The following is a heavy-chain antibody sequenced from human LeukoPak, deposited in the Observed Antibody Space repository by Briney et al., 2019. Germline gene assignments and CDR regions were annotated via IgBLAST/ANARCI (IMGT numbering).Heavy chain of an antibody. Sequence: LETLSLTCAVYGGALSGFFWAWIRQSPGKGLGWIEEMTQSGSTNSNPSLKSRVTVSADTSKNQLSLKLSSVTAADTAVYYCARYLGGGNFDLWGQGTMVTVSA. CDR1: GGALSGFF. CDR3: ARYLGGGNFDL. V-gene: IGHV4-34*01. CDR2: MTQSGST. D-gene: IGHD3-16*01. J-gene: IGHJ3*01.